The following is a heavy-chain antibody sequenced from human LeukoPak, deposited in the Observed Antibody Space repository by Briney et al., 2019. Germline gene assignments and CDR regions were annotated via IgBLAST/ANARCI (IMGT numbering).Heavy chain of an antibody. J-gene: IGHJ4*02. V-gene: IGHV3-23*01. Sequence: PGGSLRLSCAASGFTFSSYAMSWVRQAPGKGPEWVSAISGSGGSTYYADSVKGRFTISRDNSKNTLYLQMNSLRAEDTAVYYCAKGAGNFLEWLLYYWGQGTLVTVSS. D-gene: IGHD3-3*01. CDR3: AKGAGNFLEWLLYY. CDR1: GFTFSSYA. CDR2: ISGSGGST.